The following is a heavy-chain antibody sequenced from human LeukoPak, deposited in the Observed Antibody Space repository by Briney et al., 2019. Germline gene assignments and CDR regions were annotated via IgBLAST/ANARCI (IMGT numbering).Heavy chain of an antibody. CDR2: SSYDGDNK. D-gene: IGHD4-17*01. J-gene: IGHJ4*02. CDR3: AKDKGAYGSETGFDI. CDR1: GFTFSNYG. Sequence: QSGGSLRLSCAASGFTFSNYGMHWVRQAPGKGLEWVAVSSYDGDNKYYADSVKGRFTISRDISKITLYLQMNSLRPEDTAVYYCAKDKGAYGSETGFDIWGQGILVTVSS. V-gene: IGHV3-30*18.